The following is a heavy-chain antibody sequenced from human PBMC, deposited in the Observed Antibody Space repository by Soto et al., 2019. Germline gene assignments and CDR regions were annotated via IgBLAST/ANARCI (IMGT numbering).Heavy chain of an antibody. CDR2: MNPNSGNT. J-gene: IGHJ5*02. V-gene: IGHV1-8*01. Sequence: QVQLVQSGAEVKKPGASVKVSCKASGYTFTSYDINWVRQATGQGLEWMGWMNPNSGNTDYAQKFRGRVTMTRDTSIRTAYMELRSLRSDDTAVYYCARGGVGGTSAWFDPWGQGTLVTVSS. CDR1: GYTFTSYD. CDR3: ARGGVGGTSAWFDP. D-gene: IGHD3-3*01.